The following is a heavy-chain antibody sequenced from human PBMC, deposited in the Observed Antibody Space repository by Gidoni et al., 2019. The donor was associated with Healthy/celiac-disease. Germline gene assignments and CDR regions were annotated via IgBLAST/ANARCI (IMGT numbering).Heavy chain of an antibody. J-gene: IGHJ4*02. Sequence: QVQLVQSGAEVKKPGASVKVSCKASGYTFTSYAMHWVRQAPGQRLEWMGWINAGNGNTKYSQKFQGRVTITRDTSASTAYMELSSLRSEDTAVYYCARVGDRRGATVLPFDYWGQGTLVTVSS. D-gene: IGHD1-26*01. CDR3: ARVGDRRGATVLPFDY. V-gene: IGHV1-3*01. CDR2: INAGNGNT. CDR1: GYTFTSYA.